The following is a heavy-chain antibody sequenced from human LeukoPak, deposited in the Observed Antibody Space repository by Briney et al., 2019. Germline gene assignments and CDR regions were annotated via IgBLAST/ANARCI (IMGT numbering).Heavy chain of an antibody. CDR2: IYPGDSDT. D-gene: IGHD3-22*01. CDR1: GYSFTSYW. V-gene: IGHV5-51*01. J-gene: IGHJ4*02. CDR3: ARVRGYYYDSSGYSAYFDY. Sequence: KDGESLKISCKGSGYSFTSYWIGWVRQMPGKGLEWMGIIYPGDSDTRYSPSFQGQVTISADKSISTAYLQWSSLKASDTAMYYCARVRGYYYDSSGYSAYFDYWGQGTLVTVSS.